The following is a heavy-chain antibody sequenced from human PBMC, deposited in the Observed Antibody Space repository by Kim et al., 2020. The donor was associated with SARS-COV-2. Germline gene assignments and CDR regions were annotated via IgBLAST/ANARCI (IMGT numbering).Heavy chain of an antibody. CDR1: GGSISSSSYY. CDR2: IYYSGST. J-gene: IGHJ5*02. Sequence: SETLSLTCTVSGGSISSSSYYWGWIRQPPGKGLEWIGSIYYSGSTYYNPSLKSRVTISVDTSKNQFSLKLSSVTAADTAVYYCAIGGGSAGDNWFDPWGQGTLVTVST. V-gene: IGHV4-39*01. CDR3: AIGGGSAGDNWFDP. D-gene: IGHD1-26*01.